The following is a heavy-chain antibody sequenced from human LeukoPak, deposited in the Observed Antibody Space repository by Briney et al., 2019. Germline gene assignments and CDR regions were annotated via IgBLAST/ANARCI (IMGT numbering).Heavy chain of an antibody. D-gene: IGHD2-8*01. J-gene: IGHJ3*02. Sequence: GEARNISGKGSGYRFTSYWISGVRQMPGKGVEWMGRIDPSDSYTYYSPSFQGHLTISADKSISTAYLQWSSLKASDTAMYYCARHQLLGPCFKGVCSDAFDIWGQGTRVTVSS. CDR1: GYRFTSYW. CDR3: ARHQLLGPCFKGVCSDAFDI. V-gene: IGHV5-10-1*01. CDR2: IDPSDSYT.